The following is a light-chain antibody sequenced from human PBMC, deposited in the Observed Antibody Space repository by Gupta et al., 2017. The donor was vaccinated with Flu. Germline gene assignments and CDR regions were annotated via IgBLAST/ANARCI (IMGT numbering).Light chain of an antibody. V-gene: IGLV1-51*02. J-gene: IGLJ2*01. Sequence: QSVLTQPPSLSAAPAPKVTISCSGSSSNIGNNYVSWYQPLPGTAPKLLIYENNKRPSGITDRFSCSKSGTSATLGITGLQTGDEADYYCGTWDSSLSAGGVFGGGTKLTVL. CDR3: GTWDSSLSAGGV. CDR2: ENN. CDR1: SSNIGNNY.